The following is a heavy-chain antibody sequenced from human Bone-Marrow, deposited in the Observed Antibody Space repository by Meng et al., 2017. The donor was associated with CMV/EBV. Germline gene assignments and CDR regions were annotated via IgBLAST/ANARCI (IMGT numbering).Heavy chain of an antibody. CDR2: IWYDGSNK. J-gene: IGHJ6*02. Sequence: GGSLRLSCAASGFTFSSYGMHWVRQAPGKGLEWVAVIWYDGSNKYYADSVKGRFTISRDNSKNTLYLQMNSLRAEDTAVYYCAKDLDTAMIIDYYYYGMDVWGQGTTVTVSS. V-gene: IGHV3-33*06. D-gene: IGHD5-18*01. CDR3: AKDLDTAMIIDYYYYGMDV. CDR1: GFTFSSYG.